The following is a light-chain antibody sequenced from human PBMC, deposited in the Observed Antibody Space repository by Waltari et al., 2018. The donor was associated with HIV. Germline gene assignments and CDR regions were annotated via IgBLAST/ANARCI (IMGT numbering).Light chain of an antibody. CDR3: AAWEDSLDGPNYV. CDR1: SSNIGSKT. J-gene: IGLJ1*01. V-gene: IGLV1-44*01. Sequence: QSVLTQPPSASGAPGQSVIISCSGSSSNIGSKTVNWYRQLPGTAPKLLIYSNNQRPSGVPDRFSGSKSGTSASLAISGLRSGDEADYYCAAWEDSLDGPNYVFGSGTTVTVL. CDR2: SNN.